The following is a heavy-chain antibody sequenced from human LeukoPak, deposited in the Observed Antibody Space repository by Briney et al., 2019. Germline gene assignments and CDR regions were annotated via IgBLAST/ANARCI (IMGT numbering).Heavy chain of an antibody. D-gene: IGHD4-17*01. CDR1: GGSISSSSYY. J-gene: IGHJ6*02. CDR2: IYYSGST. CDR3: ARDYGDYVRYYYYYGMDV. V-gene: IGHV4-39*07. Sequence: PSETLSLTCTVSGGSISSSSYYWGWIRQPPGKGLEWIGSIYYSGSTYYNPSLKSRVTISVDTSKNQFSLKLSSVTAAETAVYYCARDYGDYVRYYYYYGMDVWGQGTTVTVSS.